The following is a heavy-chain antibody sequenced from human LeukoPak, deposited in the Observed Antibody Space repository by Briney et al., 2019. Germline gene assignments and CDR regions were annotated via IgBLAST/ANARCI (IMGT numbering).Heavy chain of an antibody. V-gene: IGHV3-23*01. D-gene: IGHD3-16*01. J-gene: IGHJ4*02. CDR3: ARETGPIGGYFDY. CDR1: GFTFSSYA. Sequence: PGGSLRLPCAASGFTFSSYAMTWVRQAPGKGLEWVSVISGSGGSTYYADSVKGRFTISRDNSRDTLYLQMNSLRAEDTAVYYCARETGPIGGYFDYWGQGTLVTVSS. CDR2: ISGSGGST.